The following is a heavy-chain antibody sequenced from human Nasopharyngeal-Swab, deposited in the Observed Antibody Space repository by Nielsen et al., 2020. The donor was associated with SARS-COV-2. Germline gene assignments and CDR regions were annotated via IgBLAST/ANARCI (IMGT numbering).Heavy chain of an antibody. CDR3: AEDGEVAAARYYFDY. CDR2: LSNDGGDK. D-gene: IGHD6-13*01. CDR1: GSTFSRYG. V-gene: IGHV3-30*18. J-gene: IGHJ4*02. Sequence: GESLKISCAASGSTFSRYGMHWVRQVPGKGLEWVAVLSNDGGDKYYADSVKGRFTISRDNSKNTLYLQMNSLRPEDTAVYYCAEDGEVAAARYYFDYWGQGTLVTVSS.